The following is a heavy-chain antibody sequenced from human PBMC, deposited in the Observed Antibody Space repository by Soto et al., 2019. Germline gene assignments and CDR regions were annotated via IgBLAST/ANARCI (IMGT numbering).Heavy chain of an antibody. V-gene: IGHV1-3*01. CDR1: GYSFTSNA. Sequence: ASVKVSCKASGYSFTSNAIHWMRQAPGQSLEWMGWINGGDANTQYSQNFQGRVTLSRDTSATTAYMELRSLRSEDTAVYYCARARGTSWYNWFDPWGQGTLVTVSS. J-gene: IGHJ5*02. CDR3: ARARGTSWYNWFDP. CDR2: INGGDANT. D-gene: IGHD2-2*01.